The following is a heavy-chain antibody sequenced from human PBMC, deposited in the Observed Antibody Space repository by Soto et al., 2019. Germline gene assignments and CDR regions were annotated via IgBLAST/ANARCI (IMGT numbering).Heavy chain of an antibody. Sequence: QVQLVESGGGLVKIGGSLRLSCAASGFTLSDHYMTWVRQVPGKGLEWVSYISASSTTIYYADSVKGRFTISRDNAKNSLFMQMNSLRAEDPAVYYCASDIRGANWGQGTLVTVSS. CDR3: ASDIRGAN. CDR2: ISASSTTI. J-gene: IGHJ4*02. V-gene: IGHV3-11*01. CDR1: GFTLSDHY.